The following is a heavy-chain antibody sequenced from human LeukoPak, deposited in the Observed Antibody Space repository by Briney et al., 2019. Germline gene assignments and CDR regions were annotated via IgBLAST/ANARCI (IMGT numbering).Heavy chain of an antibody. V-gene: IGHV3-7*01. CDR2: IKQDGSEK. CDR3: ARDLLYDSSGIFDY. CDR1: EFSVGSNY. J-gene: IGHJ4*02. Sequence: GGSLRLSCAASEFSVGSNYMTWVRQAPGKGLEWVANIKQDGSEKYYVDSVKGRFTISRDNAKNSLYLRMNSLRAEDTAVYYCARDLLYDSSGIFDYWGQGTLVTVSS. D-gene: IGHD3-22*01.